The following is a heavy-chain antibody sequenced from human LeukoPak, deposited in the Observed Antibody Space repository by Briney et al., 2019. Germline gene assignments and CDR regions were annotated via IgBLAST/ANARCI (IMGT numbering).Heavy chain of an antibody. V-gene: IGHV3-30*03. CDR2: ISYDGSNK. J-gene: IGHJ4*02. CDR1: RFTFSNYG. D-gene: IGHD6-6*01. CDR3: ASYSSSSY. Sequence: GGSLRLSCVGSRFTFSNYGMHWVRQAPGKGLEWVAVISYDGSNKYYADSVKGRFTISRDNSKNTLYLQMNSLRAEDTAVYYCASYSSSSYWGQGTLVTVSS.